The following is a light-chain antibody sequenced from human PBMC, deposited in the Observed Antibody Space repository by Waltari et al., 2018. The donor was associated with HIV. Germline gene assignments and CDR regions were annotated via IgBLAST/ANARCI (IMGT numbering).Light chain of an antibody. V-gene: IGKV3-11*01. Sequence: EIVLTQSPATLSLSPGERGILSCRASQNVNTFLAWYQQKPGQAPRLLIFDASKRATVIPARFSGRGSGTDFTLTISSLDAEDSAFYFCQQRSNWPALSFGGGTKVEIK. CDR3: QQRSNWPALS. J-gene: IGKJ4*01. CDR1: QNVNTF. CDR2: DAS.